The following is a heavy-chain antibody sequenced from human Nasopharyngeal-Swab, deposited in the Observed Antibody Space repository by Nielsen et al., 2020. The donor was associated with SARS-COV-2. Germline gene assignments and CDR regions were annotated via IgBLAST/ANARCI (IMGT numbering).Heavy chain of an antibody. CDR3: ARAGKIQLWFNSLYYFDY. CDR1: GYTFTSYD. CDR2: MNPNGGNT. D-gene: IGHD5-18*01. V-gene: IGHV1-8*01. J-gene: IGHJ4*02. Sequence: ASVKVSCKDSGYTFTSYDINWVRQVTGQGLEGMGWMNPNGGNTGYAQKFQGRVTMTRNTSISTAYMELSSLRSENTAVYYCARAGKIQLWFNSLYYFDYWGQGTLVTVSS.